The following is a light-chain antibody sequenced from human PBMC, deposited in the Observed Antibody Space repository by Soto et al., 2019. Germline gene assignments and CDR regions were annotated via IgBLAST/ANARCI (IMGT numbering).Light chain of an antibody. J-gene: IGKJ2*01. CDR3: QQYGSSPPGYT. V-gene: IGKV3-20*01. Sequence: EIVLPQSPGTLSLSPGERATLSCRASQSVSSSYLAWYQQKPGQAPRLLIYGASSRATGIPDRFSGSGSGTDVTLTISRLEPEDFAVYYCQQYGSSPPGYTVGQGTKLEIK. CDR1: QSVSSSY. CDR2: GAS.